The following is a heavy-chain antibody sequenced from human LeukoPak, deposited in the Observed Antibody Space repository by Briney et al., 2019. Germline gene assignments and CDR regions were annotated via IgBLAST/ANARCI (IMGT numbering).Heavy chain of an antibody. CDR1: GFTFSSYA. Sequence: PGGSLRLSCAASGFTFSSYAMHWVRQAPGKGLEWVAVISYDGSNKYYADSVKGRFTISRDNSKNTLYLQMNSLRAEDTAVYYCARDPEWAAAGTGYYYYGMDAWGQGTTVTVSS. J-gene: IGHJ6*02. CDR2: ISYDGSNK. V-gene: IGHV3-30-3*01. CDR3: ARDPEWAAAGTGYYYYGMDA. D-gene: IGHD6-13*01.